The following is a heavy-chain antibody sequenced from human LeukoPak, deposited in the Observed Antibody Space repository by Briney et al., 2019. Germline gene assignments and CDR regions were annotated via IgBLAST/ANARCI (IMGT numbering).Heavy chain of an antibody. CDR2: ISYDGSNK. D-gene: IGHD6-13*01. CDR1: GFTFSSYG. CDR3: ARDSVPSIVAAGGEYNWFDP. V-gene: IGHV3-30*03. Sequence: GGSLRLSCAASGFTFSSYGMHWVRQAPGKGLEWVAVISYDGSNKYYADSVKGRFTISRDNSKNTLYLQMNSLRAEDTAVYYCARDSVPSIVAAGGEYNWFDPWGQGTLVTVSS. J-gene: IGHJ5*02.